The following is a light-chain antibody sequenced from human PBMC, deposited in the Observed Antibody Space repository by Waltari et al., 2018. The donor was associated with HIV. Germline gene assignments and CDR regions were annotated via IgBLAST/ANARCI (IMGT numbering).Light chain of an antibody. Sequence: QSALTQPASVSGSPGPSNTIPCTAPSSEIGAYNSVSWYQQHPGKAPKLIIYDVSNRPSGVSGRFSGSKSGNTASLTISGLQAEDEADYFCKSKTSSSTPCVFGTGTKVAVL. CDR3: KSKTSSSTPCV. V-gene: IGLV2-14*03. CDR2: DVS. J-gene: IGLJ1*01. CDR1: SSEIGAYNS.